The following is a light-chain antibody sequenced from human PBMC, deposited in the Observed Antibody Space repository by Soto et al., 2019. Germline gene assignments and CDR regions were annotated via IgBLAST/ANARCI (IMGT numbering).Light chain of an antibody. J-gene: IGKJ4*01. Sequence: DIQMTQSPSSLSASVGDRVTITCRASQSISSYLNWYQQKPGKAPKLLIYAASSLHSGVPSRFGGSGSGTDFSLTISSLQPEDFATYYCQQTFSVTPLTFGGGTKVDIK. CDR2: AAS. CDR3: QQTFSVTPLT. CDR1: QSISSY. V-gene: IGKV1-39*01.